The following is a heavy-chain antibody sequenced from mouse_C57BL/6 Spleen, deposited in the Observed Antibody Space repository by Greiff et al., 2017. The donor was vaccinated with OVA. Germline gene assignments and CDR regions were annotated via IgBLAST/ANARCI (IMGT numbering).Heavy chain of an antibody. Sequence: QVQLKQSGPELVKPGASVKLSCKASGYTFTSYDINWVKQRPGPGLAWIGWIYPRDGSTTYHEKFKGKATLTVDTSASTAYMELHSLTSEDSAVYFWARSGYYGNDAMDYWGQGTSVTVSS. CDR1: GYTFTSYD. CDR3: ARSGYYGNDAMDY. D-gene: IGHD2-1*01. V-gene: IGHV1-85*01. CDR2: IYPRDGST. J-gene: IGHJ4*01.